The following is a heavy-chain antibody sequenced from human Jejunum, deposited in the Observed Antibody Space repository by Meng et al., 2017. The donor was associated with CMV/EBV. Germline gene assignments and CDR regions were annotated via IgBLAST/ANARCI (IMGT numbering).Heavy chain of an antibody. D-gene: IGHD1-1*01. V-gene: IGHV4-59*11. J-gene: IGHJ4*02. Sequence: VSGDSMRSRCWSWIRQPPGKGLEWMGYVYYSGGATYSPSLRSRVSISLDMSKNQFSLNLRSVTAADTAMYFCARGLGHASNNSHDYWGQGTLVTVSS. CDR1: GDSMRSRC. CDR3: ARGLGHASNNSHDY. CDR2: VYYSGGA.